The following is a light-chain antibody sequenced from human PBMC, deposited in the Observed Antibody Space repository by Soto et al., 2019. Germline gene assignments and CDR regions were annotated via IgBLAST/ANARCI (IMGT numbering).Light chain of an antibody. CDR2: DSN. CDR1: SSNIGSNY. CDR3: GTWDSSLSAV. J-gene: IGLJ7*01. V-gene: IGLV1-51*01. Sequence: QAVVTQPPSVSAAPGQTVTISCSGGSSNIGSNYVSWYQQLPGTAPKLLIYDSNKRPSGIPDRFSGSKSGTSATLGITGLQTGDEADYYCGTWDSSLSAVFGGGTQLTVL.